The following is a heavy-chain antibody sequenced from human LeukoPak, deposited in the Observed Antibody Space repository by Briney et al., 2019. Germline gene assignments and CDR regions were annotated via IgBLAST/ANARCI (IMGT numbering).Heavy chain of an antibody. CDR2: IYYSGST. D-gene: IGHD6-13*01. V-gene: IGHV4-59*08. J-gene: IGHJ4*02. CDR3: ARLSSGSSSWYDIDY. Sequence: SETLSLTCTVSGGSISSYYWSWIRQPPGKGLEWIGYIYYSGSTNYNPSLKSRATISVDTSKNQFSLKLSSVTAADTAVYYCARLSSGSSSWYDIDYWGQGTLVTVSS. CDR1: GGSISSYY.